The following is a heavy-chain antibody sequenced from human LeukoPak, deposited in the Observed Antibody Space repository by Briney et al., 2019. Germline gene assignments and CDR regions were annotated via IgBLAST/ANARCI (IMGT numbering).Heavy chain of an antibody. CDR2: MYSSGST. V-gene: IGHV4-39*07. J-gene: IGHJ5*02. D-gene: IGHD2-2*02. CDR1: GGSISSSSYY. Sequence: SETLSLTCTVSGGSISSSSYYWGWIRQPPGKGLEWIGSMYSSGSTYDNPSLKSRVTISLDTSKNEFSLKLSSVTAADTAVYYCARGGCSSTSCYKGVWFDPWGQGTLVTVSS. CDR3: ARGGCSSTSCYKGVWFDP.